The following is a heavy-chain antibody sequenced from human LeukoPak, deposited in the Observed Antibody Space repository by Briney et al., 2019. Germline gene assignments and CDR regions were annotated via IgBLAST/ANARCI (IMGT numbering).Heavy chain of an antibody. CDR1: GFTFSSYG. D-gene: IGHD6-19*01. CDR2: ISPSSSTI. Sequence: GGSLRLSCAASGFTFSSYGMNWLRQAPGKGLKWISYISPSSSTIYYADSGKGRFTISRDNAKNSLYLQMNSLRADDTAVYYCAREHTPYGSGCTAAYWGQGILGTVSS. V-gene: IGHV3-48*01. J-gene: IGHJ4*02. CDR3: AREHTPYGSGCTAAY.